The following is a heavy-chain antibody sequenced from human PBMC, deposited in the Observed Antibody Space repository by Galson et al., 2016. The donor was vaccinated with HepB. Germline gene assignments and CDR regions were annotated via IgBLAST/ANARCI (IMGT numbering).Heavy chain of an antibody. CDR2: IYSGGST. CDR3: ARKLYYYDSSDFGWFDP. D-gene: IGHD3-22*01. Sequence: LRLSCAASGFTVSSSYMSWVRQAPGKGLEWVSVIYSGGSTYYADSVKGRFTISRDNAKKSLYLQMNSLRAEDTAVYYCARKLYYYDSSDFGWFDPWGQETLVTVSS. J-gene: IGHJ5*02. V-gene: IGHV3-53*01. CDR1: GFTVSSSY.